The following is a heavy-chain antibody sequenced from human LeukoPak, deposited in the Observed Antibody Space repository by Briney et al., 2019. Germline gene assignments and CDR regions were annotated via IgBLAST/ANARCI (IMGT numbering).Heavy chain of an antibody. CDR2: IYYSGST. V-gene: IGHV4-59*01. CDR3: VRDPVVGPFDL. CDR1: GGSISSYY. J-gene: IGHJ2*01. Sequence: SETLSLTCTVSGGSISSYYWSWIRQPPGKGLEWIGYIYYSGSTNYNPSLKSRVTISVDTSKNQFSLKLSSVTAADTAVYYCVRDPVVGPFDLWGRGTLVTVSS. D-gene: IGHD2-2*01.